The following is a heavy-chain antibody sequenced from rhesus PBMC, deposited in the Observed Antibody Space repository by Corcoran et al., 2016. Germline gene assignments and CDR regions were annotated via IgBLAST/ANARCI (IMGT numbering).Heavy chain of an antibody. CDR1: GYTFTYHY. D-gene: IGHD4-23*01. CDR2: VNPEDGEA. CDR3: ARAHTVYISLDV. J-gene: IGHJ5-2*02. V-gene: IGHV1-111*02. Sequence: EVQLVQSGAEVKTPGASVKISCKASGYTFTYHYLNWVRQAPGKGLEWRESVNPEDGEAEYAKKFQDRVTITAEMSTDTAYMELSSLRSEDTAVYYCARAHTVYISLDVWGRGVLVTVSS.